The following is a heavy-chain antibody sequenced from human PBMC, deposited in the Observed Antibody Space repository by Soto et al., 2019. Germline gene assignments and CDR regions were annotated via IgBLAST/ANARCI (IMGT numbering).Heavy chain of an antibody. Sequence: ASVKVSCKASGGTFSSYAISWVRQAPGQGLEWMGGIIPIFGTANYAQKFQGRVTITADESTSTAYMELSSLRSEDTAVYYCARGEFWSGYYTNYYGMDVWGQGTTVTVSS. CDR3: ARGEFWSGYYTNYYGMDV. CDR2: IIPIFGTA. V-gene: IGHV1-69*13. J-gene: IGHJ6*02. CDR1: GGTFSSYA. D-gene: IGHD3-3*01.